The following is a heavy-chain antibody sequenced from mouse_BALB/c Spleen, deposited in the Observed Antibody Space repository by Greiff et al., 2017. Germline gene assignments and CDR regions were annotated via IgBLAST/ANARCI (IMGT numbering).Heavy chain of an antibody. CDR3: AREAWNYGYPFAY. D-gene: IGHD1-2*01. J-gene: IGHJ3*01. CDR2: ISYSGST. CDR1: GYSITSDYA. Sequence: EVQLVESGPGLVKPSQSLSLTCTVTGYSITSDYAWNWIRQFPGNKLEWMGYISYSGSTSYNPSLKSRISITRDTSKNQFFLQLNSVTTEDTATYYCAREAWNYGYPFAYWGQGTLVTVSA. V-gene: IGHV3-2*02.